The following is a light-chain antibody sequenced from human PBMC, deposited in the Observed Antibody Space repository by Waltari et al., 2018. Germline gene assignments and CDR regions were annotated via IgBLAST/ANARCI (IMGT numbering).Light chain of an antibody. CDR3: TSYTVSDFYV. V-gene: IGLV2-18*02. Sequence: HSALTQPPSVSGSPGQSVPISCTGTTNNLSTYNRVSWYQHAPGTAPKLIIYEVINRPSGVPDRFSGSKSGGTASLTISGLQAEDEADYYCTSYTVSDFYVFGTGTKVTVL. CDR1: TNNLSTYNR. CDR2: EVI. J-gene: IGLJ1*01.